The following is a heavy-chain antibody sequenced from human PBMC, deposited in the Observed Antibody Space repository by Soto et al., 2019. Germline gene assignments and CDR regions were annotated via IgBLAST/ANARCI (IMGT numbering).Heavy chain of an antibody. CDR3: ARATMVRGVMGPFDCYYSMDA. V-gene: IGHV1-46*01. CDR1: GYAFSIYY. CDR2: FSPTSVSS. Sequence: QVQLVQSGAEVKNPGASVKVSCTASGYAFSIYYIHWVRQAPGQGLEWVGIFSPTSVSSSYAQKAQGTVAMPRNTSMTTFEMEVSGLRSDDTAVYYSARATMVRGVMGPFDCYYSMDAWRQGTAVTVSS. D-gene: IGHD3-10*01. J-gene: IGHJ6*01.